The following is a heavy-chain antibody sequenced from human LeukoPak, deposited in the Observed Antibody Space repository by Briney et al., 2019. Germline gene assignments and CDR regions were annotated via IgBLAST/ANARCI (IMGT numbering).Heavy chain of an antibody. V-gene: IGHV1-8*01. CDR1: GYTFTSYD. CDR3: ARGTTVTFVGYYYYYMDV. CDR2: MNPNSGNT. J-gene: IGHJ6*03. D-gene: IGHD4-17*01. Sequence: ASVKVSCKASGYTFTSYDINWVRQATGQGLEWMGWMNPNSGNTGYAQKFQGRVTMTRNTSISTAYMELSSLRSEDTAVYYCARGTTVTFVGYYYYYMDVWGKGTTVTISS.